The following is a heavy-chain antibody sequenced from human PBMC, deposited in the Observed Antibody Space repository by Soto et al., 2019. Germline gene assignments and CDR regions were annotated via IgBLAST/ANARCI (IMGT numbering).Heavy chain of an antibody. D-gene: IGHD6-19*01. CDR1: GGTFSSYA. Sequence: SVKVSCKASGGTFSSYAISWVRQAPGQGLEWMGGIIPIFGTANYAQKFQGRVTMTEDTSTDTAYMELSSLRSEDTAVYYCARAPSSSGWGNYYYYLDVWGKGTTVTVAS. CDR2: IIPIFGTA. J-gene: IGHJ6*03. V-gene: IGHV1-69*06. CDR3: ARAPSSSGWGNYYYYLDV.